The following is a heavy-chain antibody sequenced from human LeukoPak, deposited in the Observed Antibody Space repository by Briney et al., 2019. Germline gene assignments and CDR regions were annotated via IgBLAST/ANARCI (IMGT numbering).Heavy chain of an antibody. Sequence: KPSETLSLTCAVYGLSFSGYYWSWIRQPPGKGLEWLGEMNHSGSTNYNPSLKSRVTISVDTSKNQFSLKLSSVTAADTAVYYCARGRVVATYYFDYWGQGTLVTVSS. CDR1: GLSFSGYY. CDR2: MNHSGST. V-gene: IGHV4-34*01. D-gene: IGHD5-12*01. CDR3: ARGRVVATYYFDY. J-gene: IGHJ4*02.